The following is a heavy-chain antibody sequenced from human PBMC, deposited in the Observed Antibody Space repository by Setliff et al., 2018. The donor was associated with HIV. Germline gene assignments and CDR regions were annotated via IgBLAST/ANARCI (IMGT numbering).Heavy chain of an antibody. V-gene: IGHV1-18*01. CDR2: ISAYNGNT. D-gene: IGHD3-22*01. CDR3: ARDGYYYDGSAYSTFDY. Sequence: GASVKVSCKASGGTFSMFAISWVRQAPGQGLEWMGWISAYNGNTNYAQQLQGRVTMTTDTSTSTAYMELRSLRSDDTAVYYCARDGYYYDGSAYSTFDYWGQGTLVTVSS. CDR1: GGTFSMFA. J-gene: IGHJ4*02.